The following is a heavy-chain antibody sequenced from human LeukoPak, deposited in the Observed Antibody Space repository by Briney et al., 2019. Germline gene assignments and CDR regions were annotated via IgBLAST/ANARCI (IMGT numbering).Heavy chain of an antibody. V-gene: IGHV3-33*01. CDR3: ARDGKPGIAIYYYGMDV. CDR2: IWYDGSKK. D-gene: IGHD6-13*01. Sequence: TGGSLRLSCAASGFTFRSYGMHWVRQAPGKGLEWVAVIWYDGSKKYYADSVKGRFTISRDNSKNMLYLQMNSLRAEDTAVYYCARDGKPGIAIYYYGMDVWGQGTTVTVSS. J-gene: IGHJ6*02. CDR1: GFTFRSYG.